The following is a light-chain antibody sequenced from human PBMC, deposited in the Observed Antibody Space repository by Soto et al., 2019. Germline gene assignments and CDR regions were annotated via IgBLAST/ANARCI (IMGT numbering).Light chain of an antibody. V-gene: IGKV3-20*01. CDR2: GAS. CDR3: QQYGSSPPVT. J-gene: IGKJ4*01. CDR1: QSVSSSY. Sequence: IVLTQSPGTLSLSPGERATLSCRASQSVSSSYLAWYQQKPGQASRLLIYGASSRATGIPDRFSGSGSGTDFTLTISRLEPEDFAVYYCQQYGSSPPVTFGGGTKVDI.